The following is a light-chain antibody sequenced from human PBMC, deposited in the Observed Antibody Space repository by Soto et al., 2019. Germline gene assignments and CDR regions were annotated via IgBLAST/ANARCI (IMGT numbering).Light chain of an antibody. J-gene: IGLJ2*01. CDR1: SSDVGGYNY. Sequence: QSALTQSASVSGSPGQSITIACTGTSSDVGGYNYVSWYRQHPGKAPKVMIYEVSHRPSGVSDRFSGSKSGNTASLTISGLQAEDEADYYCSSYTTSSTLVVFGGGTKLTVL. CDR2: EVS. V-gene: IGLV2-14*01. CDR3: SSYTTSSTLVV.